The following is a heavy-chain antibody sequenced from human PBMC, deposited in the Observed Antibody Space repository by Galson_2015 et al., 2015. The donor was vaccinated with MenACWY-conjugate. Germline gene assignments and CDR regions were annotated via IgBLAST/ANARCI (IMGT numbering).Heavy chain of an antibody. CDR2: MSRSGTT. J-gene: IGHJ4*02. CDR3: AREGFCSDDTCYFYDY. V-gene: IGHV3-23*01. D-gene: IGHD2-15*01. Sequence: LRIACAASGVTFSNYGRAWVCQAPGQGLDWVSAMSRSGTTYYAASVKGRFTISRDNATNTLYLQMNSLRVEDTAVYYCAREGFCSDDTCYFYDYWGQGTLVTVSS. CDR1: GVTFSNYG.